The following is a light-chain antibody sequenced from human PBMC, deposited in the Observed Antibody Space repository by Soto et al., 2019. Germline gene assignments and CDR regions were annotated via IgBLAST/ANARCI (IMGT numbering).Light chain of an antibody. V-gene: IGLV1-36*01. Sequence: QSVLTQPPSVSGAPGQRVTISCTGSSSNIGAGYDVHWYQQLPGKAPKLLIYYDDLLASGVSDRFSGSKSGTSASLAISGLQSEDEGDYYCAAWDDSLDGVVFGGGTKLTVL. CDR3: AAWDDSLDGVV. CDR2: YDD. CDR1: SSNIGAGYD. J-gene: IGLJ2*01.